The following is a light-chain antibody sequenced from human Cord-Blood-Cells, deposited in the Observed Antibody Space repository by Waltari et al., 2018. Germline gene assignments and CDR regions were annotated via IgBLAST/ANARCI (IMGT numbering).Light chain of an antibody. J-gene: IGLJ1*01. Sequence: QSALTQPASVSGSPGQSITISCTGTSSDVGGYNYVSWYQQLPGKAPKLMIYDVSNRPSGVSNRFSGPKSGNTASLTISGLQAEDEADYYCSSYTSSSSYVFGTGTKVTVL. CDR1: SSDVGGYNY. CDR3: SSYTSSSSYV. CDR2: DVS. V-gene: IGLV2-14*01.